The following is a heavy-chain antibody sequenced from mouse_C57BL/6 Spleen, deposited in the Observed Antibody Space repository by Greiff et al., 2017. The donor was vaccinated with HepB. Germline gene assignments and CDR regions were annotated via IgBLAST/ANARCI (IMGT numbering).Heavy chain of an antibody. D-gene: IGHD2-4*01. Sequence: QVTLKECGPGILQSSQTLSLTCSFSGFSLSTSGMGVSWIRQPSGKGLEWLAHIYWDDDKRYNPSLKRRLTISKDTSRNQVFLKITSVDTADTATYYCARRAGIYYDYDDWYFDVWGTGTTVTVSS. J-gene: IGHJ1*03. V-gene: IGHV8-12*01. CDR2: IYWDDDK. CDR1: GFSLSTSGMG. CDR3: ARRAGIYYDYDDWYFDV.